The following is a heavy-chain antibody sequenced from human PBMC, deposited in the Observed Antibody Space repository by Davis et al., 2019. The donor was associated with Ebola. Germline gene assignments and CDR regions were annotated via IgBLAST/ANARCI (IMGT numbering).Heavy chain of an antibody. CDR2: IYYSGST. Sequence: MPSETLSLTCTVSGGSTSSSSYYWGWIRQPPGKGLEWIGSIYYSGSTYYNPSLKSRVTISVDTSKNQFSLKLSSVTAADTAVYYCARRGIAVAGTGYFQHWGQGTLVTVSS. CDR3: ARRGIAVAGTGYFQH. V-gene: IGHV4-39*01. D-gene: IGHD6-19*01. CDR1: GGSTSSSSYY. J-gene: IGHJ1*01.